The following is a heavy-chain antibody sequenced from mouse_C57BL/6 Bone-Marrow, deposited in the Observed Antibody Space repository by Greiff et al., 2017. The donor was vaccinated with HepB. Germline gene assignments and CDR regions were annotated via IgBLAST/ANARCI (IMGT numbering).Heavy chain of an antibody. CDR2: INPYNGGT. CDR1: GYTFTDYY. CDR3: ARTGYDYDRGYYAMDY. V-gene: IGHV1-19*01. J-gene: IGHJ4*01. D-gene: IGHD2-4*01. Sequence: VQLQQSGPVLVKPGASVKMSCKASGYTFTDYYMNWVKQSHGKSLEWIGVINPYNGGTSYNQKFKGKATLTVDKSSSTAYMELNSLTSEDSAVYYCARTGYDYDRGYYAMDYWGQGTSVTVSS.